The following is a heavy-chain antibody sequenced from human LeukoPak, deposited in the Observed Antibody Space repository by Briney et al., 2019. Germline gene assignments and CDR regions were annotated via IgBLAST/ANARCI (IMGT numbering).Heavy chain of an antibody. CDR3: ARLKDDVTKFDY. Sequence: GGSLRLPCAGSGFSFSRYWMAWVRQAPGKGLEWVASINRDVSRIHYVDSVKGRFTISRDNAKNSLFLQMNSLRVEDTAVYFCARLKDDVTKFDYWGQGTLVTVSS. CDR1: GFSFSRYW. V-gene: IGHV3-7*01. J-gene: IGHJ4*02. CDR2: INRDVSRI. D-gene: IGHD2-8*01.